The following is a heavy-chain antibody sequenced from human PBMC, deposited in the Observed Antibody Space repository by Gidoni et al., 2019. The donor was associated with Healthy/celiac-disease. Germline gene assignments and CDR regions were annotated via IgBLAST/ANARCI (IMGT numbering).Heavy chain of an antibody. J-gene: IGHJ4*02. Sequence: QVQLVQSGAEVKKPGASVTVSCKASGYTFTSYGISWVRQAPGQGLEWMGWISAYNGNTNYAQKLQGRVSMTTDTSTSTAYMELRSLRSDDTAVYYCARDQMITFGGVIVTSEYYFDYWGQGTLVTVSS. CDR3: ARDQMITFGGVIVTSEYYFDY. D-gene: IGHD3-16*02. V-gene: IGHV1-18*04. CDR2: ISAYNGNT. CDR1: GYTFTSYG.